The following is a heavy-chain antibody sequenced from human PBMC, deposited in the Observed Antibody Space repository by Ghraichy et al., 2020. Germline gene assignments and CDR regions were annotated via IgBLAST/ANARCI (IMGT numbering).Heavy chain of an antibody. CDR1: GGTFSSYA. Sequence: SVKVSCKASGGTFSSYAISWVRQAPGQGLEWMGGIIPIFGTANYAQKFQGRVTITADESTSTAYMELSSLRSEDTAVYYCARDRFREEAFDYWGQGTLVTVSS. D-gene: IGHD3-10*01. CDR3: ARDRFREEAFDY. CDR2: IIPIFGTA. J-gene: IGHJ4*02. V-gene: IGHV1-69*13.